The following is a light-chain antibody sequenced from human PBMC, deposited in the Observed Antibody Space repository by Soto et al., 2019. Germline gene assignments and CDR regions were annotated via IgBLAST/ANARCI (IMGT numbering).Light chain of an antibody. V-gene: IGKV3-20*01. CDR3: QQYGSSLLT. CDR1: QSVSSSY. Sequence: EIVLTQSPGTLSLSPGERATLSCRASQSVSSSYLAWYQQKPGQAPRLLIYGACSRATGIPDRFSGSGSGTDFTLTISSLEPEDFAVYYCQQYGSSLLTFGQGTKLEIK. J-gene: IGKJ2*01. CDR2: GAC.